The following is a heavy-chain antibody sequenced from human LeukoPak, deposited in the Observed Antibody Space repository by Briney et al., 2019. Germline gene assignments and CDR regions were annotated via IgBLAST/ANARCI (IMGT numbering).Heavy chain of an antibody. J-gene: IGHJ4*02. Sequence: PSETLSLTCTVSGGSISSGGYCWGWIRQPPGKGREWIGSTYYSGSTYYNPSLKSRVTISVHPSQHQLSLKLRSVTAPATAVYYCARLRSYYNFCDDWGQGTLVTVSA. CDR2: TYYSGST. D-gene: IGHD1-26*01. CDR1: GGSISSGGYC. CDR3: ARLRSYYNFCDD. V-gene: IGHV4-39*01.